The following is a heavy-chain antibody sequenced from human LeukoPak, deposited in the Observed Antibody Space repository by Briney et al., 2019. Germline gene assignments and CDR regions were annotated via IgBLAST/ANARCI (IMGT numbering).Heavy chain of an antibody. V-gene: IGHV4-39*01. CDR2: IYYSGST. CDR3: ARHPIAVAGFDH. Sequence: SETLSLTCTVSGGSISSSSYYWGWIRQPPGKGLEWIGSIYYSGSTYYNPSLKSRVTISVDTSKNQFSLKLSSVTAADTAVYYCARHPIAVAGFDHWGQGTLVTVSS. D-gene: IGHD6-19*01. CDR1: GGSISSSSYY. J-gene: IGHJ4*02.